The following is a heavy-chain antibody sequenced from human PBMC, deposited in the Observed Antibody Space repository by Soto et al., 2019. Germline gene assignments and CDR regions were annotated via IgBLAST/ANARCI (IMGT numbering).Heavy chain of an antibody. D-gene: IGHD4-4*01. CDR2: IKRYTNGGTT. J-gene: IGHJ4*02. CDR3: TTDDPLHKD. CDR1: VFPFCNAW. V-gene: IGHV3-15*01. Sequence: GWSRRHSCAASVFPFCNAWMSWVRQAPGKGLEWVGRIKRYTNGGTTDYAAPEKGSCAISRDDSKNTLYLQMNSLNTDDAGVYYCTTDDPLHKDWGQGTLAPVST.